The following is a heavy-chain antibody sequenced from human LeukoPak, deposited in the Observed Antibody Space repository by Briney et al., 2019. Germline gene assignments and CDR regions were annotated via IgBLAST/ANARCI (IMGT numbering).Heavy chain of an antibody. V-gene: IGHV1-18*01. CDR2: ISAYNGNT. CDR1: GYTFTSYG. J-gene: IGHJ4*02. CDR3: ARAPAVAGTSPFDY. D-gene: IGHD6-19*01. Sequence: ASVKVSCKASGYTFTSYGISWVRQAPGQGLEWMGWISAYNGNTNYAQKLQGRVTMTTDASTSTAYMELRSLRSDDTAVYYCARAPAVAGTSPFDYWGQGTLVTVSS.